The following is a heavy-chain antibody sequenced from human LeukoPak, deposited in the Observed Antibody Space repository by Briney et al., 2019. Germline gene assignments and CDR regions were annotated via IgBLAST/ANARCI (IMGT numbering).Heavy chain of an antibody. D-gene: IGHD6-13*01. CDR1: GGSISSFY. Sequence: SETLSLTCTVSGGSISSFYWSWIRQPPGKALEWIAYIHYSGNTNYNPSLKSRVTILVDTSKNQFSLKLSSVTAADTAVYYCARNEHYSSSWYDAFDIWGQGTMVTVSS. CDR3: ARNEHYSSSWYDAFDI. V-gene: IGHV4-59*08. J-gene: IGHJ3*02. CDR2: IHYSGNT.